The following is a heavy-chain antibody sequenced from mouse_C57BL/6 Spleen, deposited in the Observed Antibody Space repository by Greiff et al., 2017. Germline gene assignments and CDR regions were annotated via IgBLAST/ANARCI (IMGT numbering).Heavy chain of an antibody. J-gene: IGHJ4*01. CDR1: GYTFTSYG. D-gene: IGHD2-4*01. Sequence: QVQLQQSGAELARPGASVKLSCKASGYTFTSYGISWVKQRTGQGLEWIGEIYPRSGNTYYNEKFKGKATLTADKSSSTAYMELRSLTSEDSAVYFCARCYDYDGFYAMDYWGQGTSVTVSS. CDR3: ARCYDYDGFYAMDY. V-gene: IGHV1-81*01. CDR2: IYPRSGNT.